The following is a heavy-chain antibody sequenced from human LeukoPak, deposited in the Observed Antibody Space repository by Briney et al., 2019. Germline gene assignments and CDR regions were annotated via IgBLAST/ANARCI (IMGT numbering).Heavy chain of an antibody. J-gene: IGHJ5*02. Sequence: SETLSLTCTVSGGSISGYYWSWIRQPPGKGLEWIGEINHSGSTNYNPSLKSRVTISVDTSKNQFSLKLSSVTAADTAVYYCARATKLRWFDPWGQGTLVTVSS. D-gene: IGHD1-1*01. CDR1: GGSISGYY. CDR2: INHSGST. CDR3: ARATKLRWFDP. V-gene: IGHV4-34*01.